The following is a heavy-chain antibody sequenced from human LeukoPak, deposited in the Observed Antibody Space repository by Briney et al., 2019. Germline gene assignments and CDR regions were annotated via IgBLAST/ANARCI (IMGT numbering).Heavy chain of an antibody. CDR3: ARVRPEVVVAATAYYYYYYMDV. CDR2: IYYSGST. CDR1: GGSLSSYY. D-gene: IGHD2-15*01. V-gene: IGHV4-59*01. Sequence: SETLSLTCTVSGGSLSSYYWSWIRQPPGKGLERIGYIYYSGSTNYNPSLTSRVTISVDTSKNQFSLKLSSVTAADTAVYYCARVRPEVVVAATAYYYYYYMDVWGKGTTVTISS. J-gene: IGHJ6*03.